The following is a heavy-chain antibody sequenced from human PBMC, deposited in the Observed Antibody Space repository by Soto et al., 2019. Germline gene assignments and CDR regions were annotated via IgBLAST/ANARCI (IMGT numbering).Heavy chain of an antibody. Sequence: SVKVSCKASGGTFSSYVISWVRQAPGQGLEWMGGIIPIFGTANYAQKFQGRVTITADESTSTAYMELSSLRSEDAAVYYCAPIAAADRYDPARIDYWGQGTLVTVSS. CDR3: APIAAADRYDPARIDY. J-gene: IGHJ4*02. D-gene: IGHD6-13*01. CDR2: IIPIFGTA. V-gene: IGHV1-69*13. CDR1: GGTFSSYV.